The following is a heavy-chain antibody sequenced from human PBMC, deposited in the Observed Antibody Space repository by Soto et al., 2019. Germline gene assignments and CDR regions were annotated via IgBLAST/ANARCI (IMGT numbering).Heavy chain of an antibody. CDR2: IYHGGST. CDR3: ARSPRSIAAGGIDY. CDR1: GGSISSSNL. J-gene: IGHJ4*02. V-gene: IGHV4-4*02. Sequence: QVQLQESGPGLVKPSGTLSLTCAVSGGSISSSNLWTWVRQPPGKGLEWIGEIYHGGSTNYNPSLKRRVTISVAKSKTPSSLRLSSVTAADTAVYYWARSPRSIAAGGIDYWGQGILVTVSS. D-gene: IGHD6-13*01.